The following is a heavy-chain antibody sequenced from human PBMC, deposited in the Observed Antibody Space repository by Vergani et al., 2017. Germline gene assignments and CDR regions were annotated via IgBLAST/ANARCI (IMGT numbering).Heavy chain of an antibody. CDR1: GGSISSYY. Sequence: QVQLQESGPGLVKPSETLSLTCTVPGGSISSYYWSWIRQPPGKGLEWIGYIYYSGSTNSNPSLKSRVTISVDTSKNQFSLKLSSVTAADTAVYYCARDPWGEGDWFDPWGQGTLVTVSS. CDR2: IYYSGST. D-gene: IGHD3-16*01. J-gene: IGHJ5*02. V-gene: IGHV4-59*01. CDR3: ARDPWGEGDWFDP.